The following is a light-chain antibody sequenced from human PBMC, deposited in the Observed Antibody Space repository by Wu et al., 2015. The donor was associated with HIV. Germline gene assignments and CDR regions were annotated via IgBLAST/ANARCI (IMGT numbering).Light chain of an antibody. V-gene: IGKV1-13*02. J-gene: IGKJ5*01. Sequence: QSPSSVSASVGDKITITCRASQDVSSALAWYQQKPGKAPKLLIYSTSSLESGVPSRFSGSGSGTEFSLTISSLQPDDFAVYYCQQRTTSIAFGQGTRLDLK. CDR3: QQRTTSIA. CDR2: STS. CDR1: QDVSSA.